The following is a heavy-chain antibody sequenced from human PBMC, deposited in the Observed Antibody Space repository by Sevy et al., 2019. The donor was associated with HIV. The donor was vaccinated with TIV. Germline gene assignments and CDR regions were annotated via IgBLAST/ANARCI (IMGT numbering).Heavy chain of an antibody. CDR3: ARSWGLAPYFDY. J-gene: IGHJ4*02. CDR2: ISYDGATE. V-gene: IGHV3-30-3*01. Sequence: GGSLRLSCAASGFPFSTYPLQWVRQAPGKGLEWVAFISYDGATEYYAESVKGRFTISKDNSKNTVYLQLNSRTSDDTAVYYCARSWGLAPYFDYWGQGTLVTVSS. D-gene: IGHD2-21*01. CDR1: GFPFSTYP.